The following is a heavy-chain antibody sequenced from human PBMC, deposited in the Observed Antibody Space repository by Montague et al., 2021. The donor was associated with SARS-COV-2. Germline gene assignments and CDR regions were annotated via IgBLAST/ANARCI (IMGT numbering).Heavy chain of an antibody. V-gene: IGHV4-61*02. CDR1: GGSISSGSYY. CDR3: ARDVLLWFGELSFLDV. D-gene: IGHD3-10*01. CDR2: IYTSGST. J-gene: IGHJ6*04. Sequence: TLSLTCTVSGGSISSGSYYWSWIRQPAGKGLEWIGRIYTSGSTNYSPSLKSRVTISVDTSKNQFSLKLSSVTAADTAVYYCARDVLLWFGELSFLDVWGKGTTVTVSS.